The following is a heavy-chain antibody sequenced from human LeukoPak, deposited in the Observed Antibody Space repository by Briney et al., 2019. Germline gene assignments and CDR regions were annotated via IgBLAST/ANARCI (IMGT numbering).Heavy chain of an antibody. CDR2: IYYSGST. V-gene: IGHV4-59*08. CDR3: ARQLLQYNFYMDV. CDR1: GGSISTYY. J-gene: IGHJ6*03. Sequence: SETLSLTCTVSGGSISTYYWSWIRQSPGKGLEWIGYIYYSGSTYYNPSLKSRVIISIDTSKNQFSLKLSSVTAADTAVYYCARQLLQYNFYMDVWGKGTTVTASS. D-gene: IGHD4-11*01.